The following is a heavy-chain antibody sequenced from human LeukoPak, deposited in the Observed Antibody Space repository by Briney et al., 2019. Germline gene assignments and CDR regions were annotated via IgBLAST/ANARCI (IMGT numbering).Heavy chain of an antibody. Sequence: GGSLRLSCTVSGFTVSSNSMSWVRQAPGKGLEWVSFIYSDNTHYSDSVKGRFTISRDNSKNTLYLQMNSLRAEDTAVYYCARDVHSGSYETGYFLDAFDIWGQGTMVTVSS. CDR1: GFTVSSNS. J-gene: IGHJ3*02. CDR2: IYSDNT. CDR3: ARDVHSGSYETGYFLDAFDI. V-gene: IGHV3-53*01. D-gene: IGHD1-26*01.